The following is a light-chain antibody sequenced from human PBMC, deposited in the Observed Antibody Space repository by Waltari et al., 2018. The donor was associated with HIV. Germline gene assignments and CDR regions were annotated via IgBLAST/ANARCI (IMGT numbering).Light chain of an antibody. CDR3: QPYGSSPPYR. CDR1: QSVSSSY. Sequence: EIVLTQSPGTLSLSAGERATLSGRASQSVSSSYLAWYQQKPGQAPRLLIYGASSRATGIPDRFSGSGSGTDFTLTISRLEPEDFAVYYCQPYGSSPPYRFGQATKLEIK. J-gene: IGKJ2*03. CDR2: GAS. V-gene: IGKV3-20*01.